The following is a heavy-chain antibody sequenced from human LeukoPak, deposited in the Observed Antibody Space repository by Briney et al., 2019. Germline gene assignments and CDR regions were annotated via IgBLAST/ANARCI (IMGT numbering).Heavy chain of an antibody. J-gene: IGHJ4*02. D-gene: IGHD6-13*01. Sequence: SETLSLTCTVSGGSISSYYWSWIRQPPGKGLEWIGYIYYSGSTNYNPFLKSRVTISVDTSKNQFSLKLSSVTAADTAVYYCARPKYSSSWYYFDYWGQGTLVTVSS. CDR2: IYYSGST. CDR3: ARPKYSSSWYYFDY. V-gene: IGHV4-59*08. CDR1: GGSISSYY.